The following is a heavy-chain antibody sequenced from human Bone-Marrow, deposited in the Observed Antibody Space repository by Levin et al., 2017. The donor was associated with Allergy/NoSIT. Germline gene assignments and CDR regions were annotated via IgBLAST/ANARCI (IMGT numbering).Heavy chain of an antibody. CDR2: ISSSSKYI. J-gene: IGHJ4*02. V-gene: IGHV3-21*01. CDR1: GFIFSPYS. Sequence: GGSPRLSCAASGFIFSPYSMNWLRQAPGKGLEWVASISSSSKYIYYADSVKGRFTISRDNAKNSLYLLMNSLRAEDTAVYYCAREGAYSSGWYDSVFYFDHWGQGSLVTVSS. CDR3: AREGAYSSGWYDSVFYFDH. D-gene: IGHD6-19*01.